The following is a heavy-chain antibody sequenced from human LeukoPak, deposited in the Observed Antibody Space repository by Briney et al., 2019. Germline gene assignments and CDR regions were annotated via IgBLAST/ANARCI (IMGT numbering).Heavy chain of an antibody. Sequence: PGGSLRLSCTASGFTFGDYAMSWFRQAPGKGLEWVGFIRSKAYGGTTEYAASVKGTFTISRDDSRSIAYLQMNSLKTEDTAVYYCTRDAGDGYNPFDYWGQGTLVTVSS. CDR2: IRSKAYGGTT. CDR3: TRDAGDGYNPFDY. D-gene: IGHD5-24*01. J-gene: IGHJ4*02. V-gene: IGHV3-49*03. CDR1: GFTFGDYA.